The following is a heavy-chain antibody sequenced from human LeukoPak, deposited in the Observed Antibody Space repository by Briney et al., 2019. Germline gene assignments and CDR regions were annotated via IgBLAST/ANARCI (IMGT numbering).Heavy chain of an antibody. CDR1: GGSISSYY. Sequence: KASETLSLTCTVSGGSISSYYWSWIRQPPGKGLEWIGYIYYSGSTNYNPSLKSRVTISVDTSKNQFSLRLNSVTAADTALYYCARHYSSGWYYYFDYWGQGTLVTVSS. J-gene: IGHJ4*02. V-gene: IGHV4-59*08. D-gene: IGHD6-19*01. CDR3: ARHYSSGWYYYFDY. CDR2: IYYSGST.